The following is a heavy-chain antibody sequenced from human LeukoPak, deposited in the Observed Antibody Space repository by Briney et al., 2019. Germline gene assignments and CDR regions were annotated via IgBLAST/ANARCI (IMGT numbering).Heavy chain of an antibody. V-gene: IGHV3-11*04. CDR1: GFTFSDYY. CDR2: ISSSGSTI. CDR3: ARVAQLWFGNDY. J-gene: IGHJ4*02. Sequence: GGSVRLSCAASGFTFSDYYMTWIRQAPGKGLEWVSYISSSGSTIYYADSVKGRFTISRDNAKNSLYLQMNSLRAEDTAVYYCARVAQLWFGNDYWGQGTLVTVSS. D-gene: IGHD5-18*01.